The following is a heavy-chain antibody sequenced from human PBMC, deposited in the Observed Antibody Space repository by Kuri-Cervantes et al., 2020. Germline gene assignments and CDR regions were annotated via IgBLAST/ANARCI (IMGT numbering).Heavy chain of an antibody. V-gene: IGHV4-30-4*01. CDR3: ARVSGNVDTAMVGHFDY. CDR2: IYYSGST. CDR1: GGSISRADYY. J-gene: IGHJ4*02. Sequence: SETLSLTCTVSGGSISRADYYWSWVRQPPGKGLEWIGYIYYSGSTYYSPSLKSRVTISVDTSKNQFSLKLSSVTAADTAVYYCARVSGNVDTAMVGHFDYWGQGTLVTVSS. D-gene: IGHD5-18*01.